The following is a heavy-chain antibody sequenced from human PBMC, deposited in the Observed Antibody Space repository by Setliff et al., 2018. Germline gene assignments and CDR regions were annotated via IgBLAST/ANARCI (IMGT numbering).Heavy chain of an antibody. CDR3: VRDLHWGFDY. Sequence: PWGSLRLSCAASGFTFSSYGMHWVRQAPGKGLEWVAFIRYDGSNKYYADSVKGRFTISRDNSKNTLYLQMNSLRAEDTAVYYCVRDLHWGFDYWGLGTLVTVSS. J-gene: IGHJ4*02. CDR1: GFTFSSYG. CDR2: IRYDGSNK. D-gene: IGHD7-27*01. V-gene: IGHV3-30*02.